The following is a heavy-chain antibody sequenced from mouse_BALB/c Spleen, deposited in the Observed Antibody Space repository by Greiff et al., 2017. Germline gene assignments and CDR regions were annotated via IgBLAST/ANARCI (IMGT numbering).Heavy chain of an antibody. V-gene: IGHV5-12-2*01. D-gene: IGHD2-4*01. J-gene: IGHJ4*01. CDR1: GFTFSSYT. CDR3: ARRDYDYPMDY. CDR2: ISNGGGST. Sequence: DVKLVESGGGLVQPGGSLKLSCAASGFTFSSYTMSWVRQTPEKRLEWVAYISNGGGSTYYPDTVKGRFTISRDNAKNTLYLQMSSLKSEDTAMYYCARRDYDYPMDYWGQGTSVTVSS.